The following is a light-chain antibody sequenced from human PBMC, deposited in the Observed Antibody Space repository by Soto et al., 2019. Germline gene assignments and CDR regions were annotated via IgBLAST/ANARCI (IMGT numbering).Light chain of an antibody. V-gene: IGKV3-15*01. Sequence: VMTQSPATLSVSPGERVTLSCRARQSFHAHLAWYQQKPGQAPRLLIHGASTRATGIPARFSGSGYGTEFIRTISSLQSEDFAVYYCQQYKTWLWTFGQGTKVEIQ. CDR2: GAS. CDR3: QQYKTWLWT. J-gene: IGKJ1*01. CDR1: QSFHAH.